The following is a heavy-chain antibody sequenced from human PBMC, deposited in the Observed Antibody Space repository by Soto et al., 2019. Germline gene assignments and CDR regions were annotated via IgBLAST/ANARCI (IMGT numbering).Heavy chain of an antibody. CDR3: AKHEGYCSTTSCPNFDY. V-gene: IGHV5-51*01. Sequence: PGESLKISCKGSGFTFTSYWIAWVRQMPGKGLEWMGIIYPGDSDTSYSPSFQGQVTISADKSINTAYLHWSSLKASDTAIYYWAKHEGYCSTTSCPNFDYWGQGTLVTVSS. CDR2: IYPGDSDT. CDR1: GFTFTSYW. J-gene: IGHJ4*02. D-gene: IGHD2-2*01.